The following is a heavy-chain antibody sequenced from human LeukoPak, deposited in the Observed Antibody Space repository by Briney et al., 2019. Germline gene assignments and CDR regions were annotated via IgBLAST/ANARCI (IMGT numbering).Heavy chain of an antibody. Sequence: GGSLRLSCAASGFIFDDYGMRWVRQAPGKGLEWVSSITSSSTYIYYADSVKGRFTISRDNAKNSLYLQMNSLRAEDTAVYCCARDPYSGGYGDYYYYYMDLWGQGTTVTISS. J-gene: IGHJ6*03. D-gene: IGHD1-26*01. CDR3: ARDPYSGGYGDYYYYYMDL. V-gene: IGHV3-21*01. CDR2: ITSSSTYI. CDR1: GFIFDDYG.